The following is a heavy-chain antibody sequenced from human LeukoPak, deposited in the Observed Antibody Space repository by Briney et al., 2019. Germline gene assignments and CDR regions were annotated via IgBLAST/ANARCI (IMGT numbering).Heavy chain of an antibody. CDR1: GFTFNAYN. J-gene: IGHJ5*02. D-gene: IGHD1-1*01. V-gene: IGHV3-48*03. Sequence: GGSLRLTCAAFGFTFNAYNMNWIRQAPGKGLEWISYISGSGSTIYYADSVKGRFTIFRDNAKRSLYLQMDSLRAEDAAVYFCAREGDDLNWFDPWGQGTLVTVSS. CDR3: AREGDDLNWFDP. CDR2: ISGSGSTI.